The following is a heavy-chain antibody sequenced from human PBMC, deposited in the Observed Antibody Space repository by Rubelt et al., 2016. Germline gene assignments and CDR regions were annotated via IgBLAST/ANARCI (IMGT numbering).Heavy chain of an antibody. V-gene: IGHV1-18*01. D-gene: IGHD6-13*01. CDR2: ISAYNGNT. J-gene: IGHJ4*02. Sequence: QVQLVQSGAEVKKPGASVKVSCKASGYTFTSYGISWVRQAPGQGLEWMGWISAYNGNTNFGKKSQGRATMTTDTSPRTAYMELSRLRSDDTAVYYCARAKSAFSSSLGYWGQGTLVTVSS. CDR1: GYTFTSYG. CDR3: ARAKSAFSSSLGY.